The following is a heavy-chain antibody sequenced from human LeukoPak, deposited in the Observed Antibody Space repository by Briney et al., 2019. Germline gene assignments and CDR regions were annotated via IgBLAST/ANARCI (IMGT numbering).Heavy chain of an antibody. J-gene: IGHJ4*02. V-gene: IGHV3-7*01. CDR1: GFTFSDVW. Sequence: GGSLRLTCAASGFTFSDVWMSWVRQAPGKGLEWVANINQDGRGIYYVDSVKGRFSISRDNTNNLLYLQMNSLRAEDTAMYFCARDSYRSLDYWGQGTLVTVSS. D-gene: IGHD4-11*01. CDR2: INQDGRGI. CDR3: ARDSYRSLDY.